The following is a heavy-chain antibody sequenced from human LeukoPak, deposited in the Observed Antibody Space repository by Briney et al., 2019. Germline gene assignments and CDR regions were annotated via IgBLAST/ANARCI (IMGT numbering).Heavy chain of an antibody. CDR1: GGSISSSHW. CDR2: ISNSGRT. D-gene: IGHD3-3*01. CDR3: TRVEGFRYFDY. Sequence: PSETPSLTCAVSGGSISSSHWWSWVRQPPGKGLEWIGEISNSGRTNFDPSLKSRVTISVDKSKNQFSLKLTSVTAADTALYYCTRVEGFRYFDYWGQGTLVTVSS. J-gene: IGHJ4*02. V-gene: IGHV4-4*02.